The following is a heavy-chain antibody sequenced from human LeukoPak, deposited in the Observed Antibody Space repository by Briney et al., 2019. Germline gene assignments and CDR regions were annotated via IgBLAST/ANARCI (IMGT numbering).Heavy chain of an antibody. CDR3: AKMYKNFYMDV. Sequence: KSSETLSLTCNVSSVSTGSYYWNWIRQPPGKGLEWIGYMYITGGTNYNPSLRGRVTIYVDTAKNQVSLKLSSVTAADTAVYYCAKMYKNFYMDVWGKGTTVTVS. V-gene: IGHV4-4*09. CDR2: MYITGGT. D-gene: IGHD1-1*01. CDR1: SVSTGSYY. J-gene: IGHJ6*03.